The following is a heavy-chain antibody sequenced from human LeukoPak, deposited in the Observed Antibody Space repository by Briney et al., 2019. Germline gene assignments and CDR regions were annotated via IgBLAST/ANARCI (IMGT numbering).Heavy chain of an antibody. V-gene: IGHV4-59*12. CDR1: GGSISSYY. CDR3: ARDRALSSSWPNWFDP. CDR2: IYYSGST. Sequence: SETLSLTCTVSGGSISSYYWSWIRQPPGKGLEWIGYIYYSGSTNYNPSLKSRVTISVDTSKNQFSLKLSSVTAADTAVYYCARDRALSSSWPNWFDPWGQGTLVTVSS. J-gene: IGHJ5*02. D-gene: IGHD6-13*01.